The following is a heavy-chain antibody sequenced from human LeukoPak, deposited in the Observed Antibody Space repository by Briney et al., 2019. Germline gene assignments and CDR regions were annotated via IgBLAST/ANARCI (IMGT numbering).Heavy chain of an antibody. CDR1: GFTFDDYA. Sequence: GGSLRLSCAASGFTFDDYAMHWVRQAPGKGLEWVSGISWNSGSIGYADSVKGRFTISRDNAKNSLYLQMNSLRAEDTAVYYCARDQEGYSYGFDYWGQGTLVTVSS. V-gene: IGHV3-9*01. CDR2: ISWNSGSI. CDR3: ARDQEGYSYGFDY. D-gene: IGHD5-18*01. J-gene: IGHJ4*02.